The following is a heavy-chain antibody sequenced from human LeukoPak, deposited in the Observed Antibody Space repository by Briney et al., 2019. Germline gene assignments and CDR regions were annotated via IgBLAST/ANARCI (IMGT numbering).Heavy chain of an antibody. D-gene: IGHD6-19*01. V-gene: IGHV3-64*01. CDR1: GFTFSSYA. J-gene: IGHJ4*02. Sequence: GGSLRLSCAASGFTFSSYAMHWVRQAPGKGLEYVSAISSNGGSTYYANSVKGRFTISRDNSKNTLYLQKGSLRAEDMAVYYCARVNSGWYDYWGQGTLVTASS. CDR2: ISSNGGST. CDR3: ARVNSGWYDY.